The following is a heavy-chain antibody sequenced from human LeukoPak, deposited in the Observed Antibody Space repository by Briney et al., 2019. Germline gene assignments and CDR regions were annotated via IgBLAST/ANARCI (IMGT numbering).Heavy chain of an antibody. CDR1: GFTFSDYY. D-gene: IGHD3-10*01. Sequence: PGGSLRLSCAASGFTFSDYYMSWIRQAPGKGLEWAGRIKSKTDGGTTDYAAPVKGRFTISRDDSRNTLYLQMNSLKTEDTAVYYCTTPGVLLWFGEYYWGQGTLVTVSS. CDR3: TTPGVLLWFGEYY. CDR2: IKSKTDGGTT. J-gene: IGHJ4*02. V-gene: IGHV3-15*01.